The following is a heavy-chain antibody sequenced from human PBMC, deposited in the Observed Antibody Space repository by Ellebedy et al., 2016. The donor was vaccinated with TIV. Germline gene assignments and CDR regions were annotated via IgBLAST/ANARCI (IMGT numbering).Heavy chain of an antibody. Sequence: ASVKVSCKASGYTFTSYDINWVRQATGQGLEWMGWMNPNSGNTGYAQKFQGRVTMTRNTSISTAYMELSSLRSEDTAVYYCATSDSSSYYYFFDYWGQGTLVTVSS. J-gene: IGHJ4*02. CDR3: ATSDSSSYYYFFDY. V-gene: IGHV1-8*01. D-gene: IGHD3-22*01. CDR2: MNPNSGNT. CDR1: GYTFTSYD.